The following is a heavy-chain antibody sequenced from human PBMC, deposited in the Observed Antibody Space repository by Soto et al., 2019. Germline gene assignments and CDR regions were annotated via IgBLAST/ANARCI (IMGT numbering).Heavy chain of an antibody. Sequence: QVQLVQSGTEVKKPGASVKVSCKASGYTFTNYGFNWVRQAPGQGLEWMGWISAYNGHTKYSPILQARVIMTTDTSTSTAYMELRSLTSDDTAVYYCAREGAGINPLGYWGQGTLVTVSS. D-gene: IGHD3-16*01. CDR1: GYTFTNYG. CDR3: AREGAGINPLGY. CDR2: ISAYNGHT. V-gene: IGHV1-18*01. J-gene: IGHJ4*02.